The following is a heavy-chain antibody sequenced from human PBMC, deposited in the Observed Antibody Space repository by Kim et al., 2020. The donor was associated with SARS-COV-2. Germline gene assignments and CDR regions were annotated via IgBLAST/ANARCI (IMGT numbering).Heavy chain of an antibody. V-gene: IGHV3-23*01. D-gene: IGHD3-22*01. CDR3: AKPYCRAYYFGAFDS. J-gene: IGHJ3*02. Sequence: DCVKGRFTIPMDNSKNTLYLRMNSLGAEDTAVYYCAKPYCRAYYFGAFDSWRQGTMVTVSS.